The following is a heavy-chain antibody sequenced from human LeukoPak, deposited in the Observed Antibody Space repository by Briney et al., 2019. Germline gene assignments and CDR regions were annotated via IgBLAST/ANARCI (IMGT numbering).Heavy chain of an antibody. CDR1: GFTFADHV. CDR2: ISEDDDT. D-gene: IGHD2-15*01. J-gene: IGHJ4*02. CDR3: VKEDSDPYFFDF. Sequence: GGSLRLSCVASGFTFADHVFHWIRQVPGKGLEWLAFISEDDDTYYADSVQGRFTISRDNSKNSLYFELQSLTTDDAALYYCVKEDSDPYFFDFWGQGTLVTVSS. V-gene: IGHV3-43*02.